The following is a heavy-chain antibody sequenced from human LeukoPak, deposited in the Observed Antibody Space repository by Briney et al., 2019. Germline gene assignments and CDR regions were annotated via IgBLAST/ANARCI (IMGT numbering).Heavy chain of an antibody. D-gene: IGHD3-10*01. CDR1: VGSFSGYY. J-gene: IGHJ6*03. V-gene: IGHV4-34*01. CDR2: INHSGST. CDR3: ARGYYGSGSHCCHMDI. Sequence: SETLSLTCAVYVGSFSGYYWSWIRQPPGKGLEWIGEINHSGSTNYNSSLKSRVTISVDTSKNQFSLKLSSVTAADTAVYYCARGYYGSGSHCCHMDIWGKGTTITVS.